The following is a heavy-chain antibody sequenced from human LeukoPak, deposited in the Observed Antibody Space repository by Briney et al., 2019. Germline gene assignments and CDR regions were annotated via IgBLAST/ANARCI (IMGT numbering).Heavy chain of an antibody. V-gene: IGHV4-30-4*01. CDR1: GGSISSGDYY. CDR2: IYYSGST. J-gene: IGHJ4*02. Sequence: SETLSLTCTVSGGSISSGDYYWSWIRQPPGKGLEWIGYIYYSGSTYYNPSLKSRVTISVDTSKNQFSLKLSSVTAADTAVYYCARKSVDSSARAFDYWGQGTLVTVPS. CDR3: ARKSVDSSARAFDY. D-gene: IGHD3-22*01.